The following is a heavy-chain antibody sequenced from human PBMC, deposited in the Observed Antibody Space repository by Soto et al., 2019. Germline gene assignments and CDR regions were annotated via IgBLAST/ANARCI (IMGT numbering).Heavy chain of an antibody. Sequence: KPSETLSLTCAVYGGSFSGYYWSWIRQPPGKGLEWIGEINHSGSTNYNPSLKSRVTISVDTSKNQFSLKLSSVTAADTAVYYCARGGTYYDFWSGYKKPKNWFDPWGQGTLVTVSS. J-gene: IGHJ5*02. D-gene: IGHD3-3*01. CDR2: INHSGST. CDR3: ARGGTYYDFWSGYKKPKNWFDP. V-gene: IGHV4-34*01. CDR1: GGSFSGYY.